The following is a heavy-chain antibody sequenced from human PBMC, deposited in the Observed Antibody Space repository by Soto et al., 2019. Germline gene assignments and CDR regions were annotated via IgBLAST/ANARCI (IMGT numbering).Heavy chain of an antibody. J-gene: IGHJ4*02. Sequence: SVEVCSKASGLPFTSSAFKLVRRARGQWLEWTGWIAVGGGYTDYAERFQDRVTLTRDMSTATTYMELRGLTSEDTAIYYCAADATAWAQIVPSDYWGQGSVVTLSS. D-gene: IGHD1-26*01. CDR3: AADATAWAQIVPSDY. V-gene: IGHV1-58*01. CDR2: IAVGGGYT. CDR1: GLPFTSSA.